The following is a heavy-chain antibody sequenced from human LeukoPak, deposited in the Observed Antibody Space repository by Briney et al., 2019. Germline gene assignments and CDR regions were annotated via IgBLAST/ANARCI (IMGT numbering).Heavy chain of an antibody. Sequence: SETLSLTCTVSGGSINNYVWTWIRQPPGKGLEWIGSISDRGTTNYNPSLKNRVSISVDTSKNQFPLDVSSVTAADTAVYYCATLSGNYFNLDSWGQGTLVTFSS. CDR3: ATLSGNYFNLDS. V-gene: IGHV4-59*08. CDR2: ISDRGTT. CDR1: GGSINNYV. J-gene: IGHJ4*02. D-gene: IGHD1-26*01.